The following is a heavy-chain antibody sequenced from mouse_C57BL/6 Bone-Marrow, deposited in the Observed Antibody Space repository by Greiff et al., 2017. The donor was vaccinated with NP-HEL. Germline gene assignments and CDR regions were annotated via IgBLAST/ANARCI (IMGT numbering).Heavy chain of an antibody. J-gene: IGHJ4*01. V-gene: IGHV5-15*01. CDR3: ARRGPYYYGSRGYYYAMDY. CDR1: GFTFSDYG. Sequence: EVKVVESGGGLVQPGGSLKLSCAASGFTFSDYGMALVRQAPRKGPEWVAFINNLAYSIYYADPVTGRFIIFREHVKNTLYLEMSRLRSEDTAMYYCARRGPYYYGSRGYYYAMDYWGQGTSVTVSS. CDR2: INNLAYSI. D-gene: IGHD1-1*01.